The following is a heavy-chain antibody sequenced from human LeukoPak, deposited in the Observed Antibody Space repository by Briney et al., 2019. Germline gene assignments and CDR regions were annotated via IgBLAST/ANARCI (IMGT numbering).Heavy chain of an antibody. CDR1: GFTFSSYA. D-gene: IGHD2-15*01. V-gene: IGHV3-23*01. CDR2: ISGSGGST. Sequence: QPGGSLRLSCAASGFTFSSYAMSWVRQAPGKGLEWVSAISGSGGSTYYADSVKGRFTISRDNSKNTLYLQMNSLRAEDTAVYYCAKRGWPAGVTYYDIVVVVAATPPYFDYWGQGTLVTVSS. J-gene: IGHJ4*02. CDR3: AKRGWPAGVTYYDIVVVVAATPPYFDY.